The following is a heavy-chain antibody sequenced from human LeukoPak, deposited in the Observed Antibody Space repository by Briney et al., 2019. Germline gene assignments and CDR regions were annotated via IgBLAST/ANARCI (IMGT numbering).Heavy chain of an antibody. CDR3: ARESSPPYCSGGSCYWNYYMDV. D-gene: IGHD2-15*01. CDR1: GFTFNTYS. J-gene: IGHJ6*03. CDR2: ISSSSSTI. Sequence: GGSLRLSCEASGFTFNTYSMNWARQAPGKGLEWVSYISSSSSTIYYADSVKGRFTISRDNAKNSLYLQMNSLRAEDTAVYYCARESSPPYCSGGSCYWNYYMDVWGKGTTVTVSS. V-gene: IGHV3-48*01.